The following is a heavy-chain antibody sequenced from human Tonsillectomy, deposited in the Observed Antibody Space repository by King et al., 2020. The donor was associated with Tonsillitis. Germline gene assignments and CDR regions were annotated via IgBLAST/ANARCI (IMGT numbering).Heavy chain of an antibody. CDR1: GYTFTSYG. D-gene: IGHD3-3*01. V-gene: IGHV1-18*04. CDR2: ISAYNGNT. Sequence: QLVQSGAEVKKPGASVKVSCKASGYTFTSYGISWVRQAPGQGLEWRGWISAYNGNTNYAQKLQGRVTMTTDTSTSTDYMELRSLRSDDTAVYYCARGGVKDLNYDFWSGPQRYWGQGTLVPVSS. CDR3: ARGGVKDLNYDFWSGPQRY. J-gene: IGHJ4*02.